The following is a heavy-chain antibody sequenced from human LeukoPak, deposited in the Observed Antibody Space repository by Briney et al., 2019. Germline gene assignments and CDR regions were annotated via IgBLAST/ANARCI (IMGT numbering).Heavy chain of an antibody. CDR1: GYTLTELS. CDR2: FDPEDGET. CDR3: ATPSPYSSSWSVDY. V-gene: IGHV1-24*01. D-gene: IGHD6-13*01. J-gene: IGHJ4*02. Sequence: GASVKVSCKVSGYTLTELSMHWVRLAPGKGLEWMGGFDPEDGETIYAQKFQGRVTMTEDTSTDTAYMELSSLRSEDTAVYYCATPSPYSSSWSVDYWGQGTLVTVSS.